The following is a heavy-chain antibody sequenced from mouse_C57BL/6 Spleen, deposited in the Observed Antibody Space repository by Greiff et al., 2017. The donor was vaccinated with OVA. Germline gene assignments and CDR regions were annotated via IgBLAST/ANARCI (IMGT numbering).Heavy chain of an antibody. J-gene: IGHJ4*01. CDR3: ASSYGNFYAMDY. CDR1: GYTFTSYT. V-gene: IGHV1-4*01. D-gene: IGHD2-1*01. CDR2: INPSSGYT. Sequence: VQRVESGAELARPGASVKMSCKASGYTFTSYTMHWVKQRPGQGLEWIGYINPSSGYTKYNQKFKDKATLTADKSSSTAYMQLSSLTSEDSAVYYCASSYGNFYAMDYWGQGTSVTVSS.